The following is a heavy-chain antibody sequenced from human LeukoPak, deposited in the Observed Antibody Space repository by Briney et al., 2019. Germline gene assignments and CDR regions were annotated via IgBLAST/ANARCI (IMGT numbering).Heavy chain of an antibody. D-gene: IGHD1-26*01. CDR1: GGSMSSYY. J-gene: IGHJ4*02. V-gene: IGHV4-59*08. Sequence: PSETLSLTCTVSGGSMSSYYWSWIRQSPGKGLEWIGYIYYSGSTNYNPSLKSRVTISVDTSKNQFSLKLSSVTAADTAVYYCARVGTLVGATLDYWGQGTLVTVSS. CDR3: ARVGTLVGATLDY. CDR2: IYYSGST.